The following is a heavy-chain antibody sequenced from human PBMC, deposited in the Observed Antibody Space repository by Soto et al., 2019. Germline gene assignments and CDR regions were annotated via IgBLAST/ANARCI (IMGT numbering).Heavy chain of an antibody. CDR2: ISYDGSNK. D-gene: IGHD3-9*01. CDR3: AKDDILTGYYYYYYYGMDV. CDR1: GFTFSSYG. J-gene: IGHJ6*02. V-gene: IGHV3-30*18. Sequence: GGSLRLSCAASGFTFSSYGMHWVRQAPGKGLEWVAVISYDGSNKYYADSVKGRFTISRDNSKNTLYLQMNSLRAEDTAVYYCAKDDILTGYYYYYYYGMDVWGQGPTVTVSS.